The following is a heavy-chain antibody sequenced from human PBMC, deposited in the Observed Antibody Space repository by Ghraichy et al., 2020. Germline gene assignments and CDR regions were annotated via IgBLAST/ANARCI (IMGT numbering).Heavy chain of an antibody. CDR1: GFTVSSNY. Sequence: GGSLRLSCAASGFTVSSNYMSWVRQAPGKGLEWVSVIYSGGSTYYADSVKGRFTISRDNSKNTLYLQMNSLRAEDTAVYYCARGGDGSGWYDYYYYYGMDVWGQGTTVTVSS. D-gene: IGHD6-19*01. V-gene: IGHV3-53*01. CDR2: IYSGGST. J-gene: IGHJ6*02. CDR3: ARGGDGSGWYDYYYYYGMDV.